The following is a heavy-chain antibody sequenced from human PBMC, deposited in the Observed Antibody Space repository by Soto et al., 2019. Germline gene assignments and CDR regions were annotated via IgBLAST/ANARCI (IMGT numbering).Heavy chain of an antibody. J-gene: IGHJ6*02. CDR2: INPNSGDT. CDR1: GYTFTGYY. D-gene: IGHD1-26*01. Sequence: QVQLVQSGTEVKRPGDSVKVSCKASGYTFTGYYVHWVRQAPGQGLEWMGWINPNSGDTYLAQRFQGRATMNRDTSIGTAYMELRGLPSDDTAEYYCAKGGAIVAAGTRVYLYNAMDVWGQGTTVTVSS. CDR3: AKGGAIVAAGTRVYLYNAMDV. V-gene: IGHV1-2*02.